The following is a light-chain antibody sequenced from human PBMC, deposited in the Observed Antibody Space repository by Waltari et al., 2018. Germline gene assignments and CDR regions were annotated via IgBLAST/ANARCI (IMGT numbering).Light chain of an antibody. CDR1: QSVSTN. CDR3: QQYNNWPPEGT. CDR2: GAS. J-gene: IGKJ1*01. V-gene: IGKV3-15*01. Sequence: EMDVTQSPATLSVSPGEGATLSCRASQSVSTNVAWYHQKPGQAPRLLIYGASTSSTGIPARFSGSGSGTEFSLTSSSLQSEDSGIYYCQQYNNWPPEGTFGQGTTVEIK.